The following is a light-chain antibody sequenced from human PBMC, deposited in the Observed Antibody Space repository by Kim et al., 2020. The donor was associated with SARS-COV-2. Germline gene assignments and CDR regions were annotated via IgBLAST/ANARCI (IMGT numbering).Light chain of an antibody. V-gene: IGKV1-39*01. CDR2: AAA. Sequence: DIQMTQSPSSLSVSVGDRVSITCRASQSVNQFLNWYQQEVGKAPKLLIYAAATLQSGVTSRFSGSGSETEFTLTISSLQPEDFATYYCQQSYSTPYTFGQGTKLEI. J-gene: IGKJ2*01. CDR1: QSVNQF. CDR3: QQSYSTPYT.